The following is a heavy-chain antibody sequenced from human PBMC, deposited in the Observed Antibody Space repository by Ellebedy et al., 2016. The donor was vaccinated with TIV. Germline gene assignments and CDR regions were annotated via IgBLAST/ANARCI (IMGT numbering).Heavy chain of an antibody. CDR3: ARVDYGSGSLSMDV. CDR1: GGSISSYY. D-gene: IGHD3-10*01. Sequence: SETLSLTXTVSGGSISSYYWSWIRQPPGKGLEWIGYIYYSGSTNYNPSLKSRVTISVDTSKNQLSLKLSSVTAADTAVYYCARVDYGSGSLSMDVWGQGTTVTVSS. V-gene: IGHV4-59*01. J-gene: IGHJ6*02. CDR2: IYYSGST.